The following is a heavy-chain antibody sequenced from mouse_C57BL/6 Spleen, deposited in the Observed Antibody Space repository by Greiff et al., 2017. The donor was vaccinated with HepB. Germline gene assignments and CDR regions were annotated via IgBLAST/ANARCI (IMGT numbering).Heavy chain of an antibody. D-gene: IGHD5-1*01. Sequence: ESGPGLVKPSQSLSLTCSVTGYSITSGYYWNWIRQFPGNKLEWMGYISYDGSNNYNPSLKNRISITRDTSKNQFFLKLNSVTTEDTATYYCAGYLPYFDYWGQGTTLTVSS. V-gene: IGHV3-6*01. J-gene: IGHJ2*01. CDR2: ISYDGSN. CDR3: AGYLPYFDY. CDR1: GYSITSGYY.